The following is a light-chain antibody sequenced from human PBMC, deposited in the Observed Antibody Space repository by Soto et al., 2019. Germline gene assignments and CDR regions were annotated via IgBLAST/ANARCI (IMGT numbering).Light chain of an antibody. Sequence: EIVLTQSPGTLSLSPGERATLSCRASQSVSSSYLAWYQHKPGQTPRLLIYDTSTRATGVPARFSGSRSGPEFTLTINSLQSEDFAVYYCHQRNNWPPGTFGQGTKVDIK. CDR3: HQRNNWPPGT. J-gene: IGKJ1*01. CDR1: QSVSSSY. CDR2: DTS. V-gene: IGKV3D-20*02.